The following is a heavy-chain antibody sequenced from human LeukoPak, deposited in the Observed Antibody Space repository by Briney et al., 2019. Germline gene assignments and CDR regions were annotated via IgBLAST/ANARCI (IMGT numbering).Heavy chain of an antibody. CDR3: ARRGRYCSSTSCPYYYYMDV. D-gene: IGHD2-2*01. CDR2: IYSSGST. J-gene: IGHJ6*03. CDR1: GGSISSGSYY. V-gene: IGHV4-61*02. Sequence: PSQTLSLTCTVSGGSISSGSYYWSWLRQPAGQGLEWIGRIYSSGSTNYNPSLKSRVTISLDTSKNQYSLKLSSVTAADTAVYYCARRGRYCSSTSCPYYYYMDVWGKGTTVTISS.